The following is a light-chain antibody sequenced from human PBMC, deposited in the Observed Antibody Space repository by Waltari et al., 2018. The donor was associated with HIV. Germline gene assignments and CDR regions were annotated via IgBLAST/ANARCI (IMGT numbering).Light chain of an antibody. CDR1: QDITNL. CDR2: AAS. V-gene: IGKV1-16*01. Sequence: DIQMTQSPSSLSASVGDRVTITCRSSQDITNLLAWFQQKPGKAPKSLIYAASNLRPGVPSRFSGSGSGVDFSLTIISLQPEDIGTYYCQQYKNYPITFGQGTRLEI. J-gene: IGKJ5*01. CDR3: QQYKNYPIT.